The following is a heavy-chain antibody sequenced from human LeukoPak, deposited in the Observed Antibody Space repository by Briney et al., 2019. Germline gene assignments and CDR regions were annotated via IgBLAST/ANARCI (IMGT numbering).Heavy chain of an antibody. CDR1: GFTFDDYA. CDR2: ITWNSDNI. J-gene: IGHJ4*02. V-gene: IGHV3-9*01. Sequence: PGGSLRLSCAASGFTFDDYAMHWVRQAPGKGLEWVSGITWNSDNIEYADSVKGRFTISRDNAKNSLYLQMNSLRAEDTAVYYCVRDFRFLEDYWGQGTLVTVSS. D-gene: IGHD3-3*01. CDR3: VRDFRFLEDY.